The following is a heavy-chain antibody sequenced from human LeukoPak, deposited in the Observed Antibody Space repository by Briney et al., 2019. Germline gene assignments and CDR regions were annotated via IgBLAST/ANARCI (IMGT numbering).Heavy chain of an antibody. D-gene: IGHD6-13*01. CDR1: GFTFSDYS. CDR2: ISSSSIYI. CDR3: ATNPVYSTPDF. Sequence: GGSLRLSCAASGFTFSDYSMDWVRQAPGKGLEWVSSISSSSIYIYYADSVKGRFTISRDNAKNSLYLQMNSLRAEDTAVYYCATNPVYSTPDFWGQGTLVTVSS. V-gene: IGHV3-21*01. J-gene: IGHJ4*02.